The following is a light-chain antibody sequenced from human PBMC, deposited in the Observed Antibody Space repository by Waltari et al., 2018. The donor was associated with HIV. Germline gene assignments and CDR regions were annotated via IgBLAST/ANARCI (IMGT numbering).Light chain of an antibody. CDR3: QVWDSTYDSWV. CDR2: DDS. Sequence: SYVLTQPPSVSVAPGETARITCGGNNIRSKNVHWYQQEPGQAPVLVIYDDSARPSVIPERFSGSNSGSTATLTISRVEAVDEADYYCQVWDSTYDSWVFGGGTNLAVL. J-gene: IGLJ3*02. CDR1: NIRSKN. V-gene: IGLV3-21*04.